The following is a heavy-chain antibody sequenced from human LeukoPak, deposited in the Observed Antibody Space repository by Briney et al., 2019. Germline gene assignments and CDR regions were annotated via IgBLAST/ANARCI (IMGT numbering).Heavy chain of an antibody. V-gene: IGHV3-21*04. D-gene: IGHD2-2*01. CDR2: ISSSSSYI. CDR3: AKDGSVAAAASTPFDY. Sequence: GGSLRLSCAASGFTFSSYSMNWVRQAPGKGLEWVSSISSSSSYIYYPDSANGRFTISRDNSKNTLYLQMNILRAEDTAVYYCAKDGSVAAAASTPFDYWGQGTLVTVAS. CDR1: GFTFSSYS. J-gene: IGHJ4*02.